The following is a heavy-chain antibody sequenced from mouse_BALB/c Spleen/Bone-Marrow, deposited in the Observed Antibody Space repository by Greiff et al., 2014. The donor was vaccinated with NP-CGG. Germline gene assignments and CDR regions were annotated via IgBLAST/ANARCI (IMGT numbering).Heavy chain of an antibody. Sequence: DVKLVESGAELVRPGALVKLSCKASGFNIKDYYMHWVKQRPEQGLEWIGWIDPENGNTIYDPKFQGKVTITADTSSNTAYLQLSSLTSEDTAVYYCARWDYYGSSYRYFDVWGAGTTVTVSS. V-gene: IGHV14-1*02. J-gene: IGHJ1*01. CDR1: GFNIKDYY. CDR3: ARWDYYGSSYRYFDV. CDR2: IDPENGNT. D-gene: IGHD1-1*01.